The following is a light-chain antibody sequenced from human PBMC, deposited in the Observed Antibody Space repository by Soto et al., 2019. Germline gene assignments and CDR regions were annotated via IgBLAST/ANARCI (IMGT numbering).Light chain of an antibody. CDR2: WAS. Sequence: DIVMNQSPDSLAVSLGERATISCKYIQSVLHSSNNKNYLAWYQQKPGQPPKLLIYWASTRESGVPDRYSGSGSGTDFTITISSRQAEDVAVYYCQQEYSTPPDTFGQGNKLEI. V-gene: IGKV4-1*01. J-gene: IGKJ2*01. CDR3: QQEYSTPPDT. CDR1: QSVLHSSNNKNY.